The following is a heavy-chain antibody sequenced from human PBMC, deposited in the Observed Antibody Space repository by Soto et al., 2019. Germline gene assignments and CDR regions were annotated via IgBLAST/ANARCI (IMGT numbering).Heavy chain of an antibody. Sequence: QVQLVQSGAEVKKPGSSVKVSCKASGGTFSSYAISWVRQAPGQGLEWMGGIIPSFGTANYAQKFQGRVTITAGDSTSTACMELSSLRSEDTAVYCCPRAGLLAAADYFDYGGQGTLLTVGS. J-gene: IGHJ4*02. CDR3: PRAGLLAAADYFDY. CDR2: IIPSFGTA. D-gene: IGHD6-13*01. V-gene: IGHV1-69*01. CDR1: GGTFSSYA.